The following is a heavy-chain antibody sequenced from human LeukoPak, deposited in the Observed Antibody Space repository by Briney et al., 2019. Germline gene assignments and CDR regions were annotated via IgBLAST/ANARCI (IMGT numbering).Heavy chain of an antibody. J-gene: IGHJ4*02. CDR2: ISGSGGST. Sequence: GGSLRLSCAASGFTFSSYAMSWVRQAPGKGLEWVSAISGSGGSTYYADSVKGRFTISRDNSKNTLYLQMNSLRAEDTAVYYCAKVSSIMITFGGVIVSPLDYWGQGTLVTVSS. CDR1: GFTFSSYA. CDR3: AKVSSIMITFGGVIVSPLDY. D-gene: IGHD3-16*02. V-gene: IGHV3-23*01.